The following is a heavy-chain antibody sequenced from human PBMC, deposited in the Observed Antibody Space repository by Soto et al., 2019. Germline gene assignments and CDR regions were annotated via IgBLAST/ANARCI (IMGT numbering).Heavy chain of an antibody. V-gene: IGHV3-48*02. Sequence: DVALVRSGGGLVRPGASLRLSCGVSGFKFTSYGMNWVRQAPGKGLEWLSYISGLSATTHYADSVRGRFTVSRDNDLNLLFLHLDNVRDEDTAVYYCTRGGAGRPDYWGQGSLVVVSS. D-gene: IGHD6-13*01. J-gene: IGHJ4*02. CDR1: GFKFTSYG. CDR2: ISGLSATT. CDR3: TRGGAGRPDY.